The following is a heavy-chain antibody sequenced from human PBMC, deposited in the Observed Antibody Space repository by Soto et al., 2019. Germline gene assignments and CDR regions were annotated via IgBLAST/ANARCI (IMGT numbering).Heavy chain of an antibody. D-gene: IGHD3-10*01. CDR2: IKSKTDGGTT. V-gene: IGHV3-15*07. CDR1: GFTFSNAW. J-gene: IGHJ6*02. CDR3: TTDDRMDSGMYYYGMDV. Sequence: GGSLRLSCAASGFTFSNAWMNWVRQAPGKGLEWVGRIKSKTDGGTTDYAAPVKGRFTISRDDSKNTLYLQMNSLKTEDTAVYYCTTDDRMDSGMYYYGMDVWGQGTTVPVSS.